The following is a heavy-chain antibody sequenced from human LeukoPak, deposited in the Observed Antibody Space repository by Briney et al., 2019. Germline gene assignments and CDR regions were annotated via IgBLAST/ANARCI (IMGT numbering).Heavy chain of an antibody. CDR2: ISWNSGSI. D-gene: IGHD3-16*02. CDR3: ARPLSSRFSGPRRPYYFDS. V-gene: IGHV3-9*01. CDR1: GFTFDDYA. Sequence: PGGSLRLSCAASGFTFDDYAMHWVRQAPGKGLEWVSGISWNSGSIGYADSVKGRFTISRDNAKNSLYLQMNSLRAEDTAVYYCARPLSSRFSGPRRPYYFDSWGQGTLVTVSS. J-gene: IGHJ4*02.